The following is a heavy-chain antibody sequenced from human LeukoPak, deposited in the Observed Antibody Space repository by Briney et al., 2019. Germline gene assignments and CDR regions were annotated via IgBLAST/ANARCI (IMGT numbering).Heavy chain of an antibody. J-gene: IGHJ3*02. CDR2: ISGSGGST. CDR3: AKYCSGGSCYMYAFDI. D-gene: IGHD2-15*01. Sequence: PGGSLRLSCAASGFTFSSYAMSWVRQAPGKGLEWVSAISGSGGSTYYADSEKGRFTISRDNSKNTLYLQMNSLRAEDTAVYYCAKYCSGGSCYMYAFDIWGQGTMVTVSS. V-gene: IGHV3-23*01. CDR1: GFTFSSYA.